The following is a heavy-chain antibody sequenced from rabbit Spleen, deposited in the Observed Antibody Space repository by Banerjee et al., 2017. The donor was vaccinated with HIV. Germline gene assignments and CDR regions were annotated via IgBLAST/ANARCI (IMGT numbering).Heavy chain of an antibody. Sequence: QEQLEESGGGLVKPEGSLTLTCKASGVSFNDKDVMCWVRQAPGKGLEWIACINTATGKGVYATWAKGRFTISRTSSTTVTLQMTSLTAADTATYFCARGYSSGYHNYVEAFNLWGPGTLVTVS. V-gene: IGHV1S45*01. D-gene: IGHD1-1*01. J-gene: IGHJ4*01. CDR2: INTATGKG. CDR3: ARGYSSGYHNYVEAFNL. CDR1: GVSFNDKDV.